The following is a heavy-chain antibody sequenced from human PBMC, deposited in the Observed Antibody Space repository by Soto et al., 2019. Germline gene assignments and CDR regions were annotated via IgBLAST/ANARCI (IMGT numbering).Heavy chain of an antibody. CDR2: IYYSGST. CDR1: GGSISSSSYY. V-gene: IGHV4-39*01. J-gene: IGHJ6*02. CDR3: ASYYDSSGYYFHYYYYGMDV. D-gene: IGHD3-22*01. Sequence: SETLSLTCTVSGGSISSSSYYWGWIRQPPGKGLEWIGSIYYSGSTYYNPSLKSRVTISVDTSKNQFSLKLSSVTAADTAVYYCASYYDSSGYYFHYYYYGMDVWGQGTTVTVSS.